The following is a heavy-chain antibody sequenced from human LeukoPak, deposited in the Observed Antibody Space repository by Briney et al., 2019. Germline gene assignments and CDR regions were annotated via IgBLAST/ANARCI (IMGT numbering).Heavy chain of an antibody. Sequence: SETLSLTCTVSGASISDNFYWSWIRQSAGKGLEWIGRIYASGITTYSSSLKSRLTISVDTSKNQFSLRLTSVTAADTAVYYCASSIYYDTALDYWGQGTLVTVSS. V-gene: IGHV4-61*02. CDR3: ASSIYYDTALDY. J-gene: IGHJ4*02. CDR2: IYASGIT. CDR1: GASISDNFY. D-gene: IGHD3-22*01.